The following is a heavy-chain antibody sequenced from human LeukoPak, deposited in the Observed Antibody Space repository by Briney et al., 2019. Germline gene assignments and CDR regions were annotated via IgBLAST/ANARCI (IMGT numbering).Heavy chain of an antibody. V-gene: IGHV3-23*01. CDR3: AKTRVCFDY. CDR1: GFTFISYA. CDR2: ISGSGGST. D-gene: IGHD2-8*01. J-gene: IGHJ4*02. Sequence: GGSLRLSCAASGFTFISYAMSWVRQAPGKGLEGVSAISGSGGSTYYADSVKGRFAISRDNSKNTLYLQMNSLRAEDTAVYYCAKTRVCFDYWGQGTLVTVSS.